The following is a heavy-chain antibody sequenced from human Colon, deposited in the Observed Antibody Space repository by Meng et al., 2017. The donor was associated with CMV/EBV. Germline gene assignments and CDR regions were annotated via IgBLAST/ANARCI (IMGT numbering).Heavy chain of an antibody. J-gene: IGHJ3*02. Sequence: QVQLQQWGAGLLKPSETLSLTCAVYGGSFSGYYWSWIRQPPGKGLEWIGEINHSGSTNYNPSLKSRVTISVDTSKNQFSLKLSSVTAADTAVYYCARKWGLGAFDIWGQGTMVTVSS. D-gene: IGHD1-26*01. V-gene: IGHV4-34*01. CDR3: ARKWGLGAFDI. CDR1: GGSFSGYY. CDR2: INHSGST.